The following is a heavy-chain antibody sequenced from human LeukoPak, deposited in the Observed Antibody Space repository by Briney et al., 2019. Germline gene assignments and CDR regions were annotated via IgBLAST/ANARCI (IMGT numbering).Heavy chain of an antibody. CDR1: GGSISSGDYY. Sequence: SETLSLTCTVSGGSISSGDYYWSWIRQPPGKGLEWIGYIYNSGSTYYNPSLKSRVTISVDTSKNQFSLKLSSVTAADTAVYYCARLGGATVTTHNFDYWGQETLVTVSS. CDR3: ARLGGATVTTHNFDY. D-gene: IGHD4-17*01. V-gene: IGHV4-30-4*08. J-gene: IGHJ4*02. CDR2: IYNSGST.